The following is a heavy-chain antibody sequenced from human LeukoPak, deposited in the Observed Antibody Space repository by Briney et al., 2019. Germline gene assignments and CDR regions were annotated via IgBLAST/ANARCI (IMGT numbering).Heavy chain of an antibody. V-gene: IGHV4-39*01. D-gene: IGHD4-17*01. CDR2: IYYSGST. CDR1: GGSISSSSYY. CDR3: ARQNPGDYVPDFDY. Sequence: SETLSLTCTVSGGSISSSSYYWGWIRQPPGKGLEWIGSIYYSGSTYYNPSLKSRVTISVDTSKNQFSLKLSSVAAADTAVYYCARQNPGDYVPDFDYWGQGTLVTVSS. J-gene: IGHJ4*02.